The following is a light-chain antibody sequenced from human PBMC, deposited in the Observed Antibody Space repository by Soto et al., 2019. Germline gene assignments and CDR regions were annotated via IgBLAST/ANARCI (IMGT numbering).Light chain of an antibody. CDR3: MQATQSPWT. V-gene: IGKV2-24*01. CDR1: QSLVHNDGNTY. CDR2: KVS. J-gene: IGKJ1*01. Sequence: DIVMTQTPLSSPVTLGQAASISCRSIQSLVHNDGNTYLSWFQQRPGQPPRLLFYKVSDRFAGVADRFSGSGAGTYFTLTISMVEAEYVGVYYCMQATQSPWTFGQGTKVEIK.